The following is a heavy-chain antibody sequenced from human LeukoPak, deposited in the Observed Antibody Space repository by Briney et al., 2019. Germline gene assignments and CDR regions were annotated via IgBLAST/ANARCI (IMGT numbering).Heavy chain of an antibody. Sequence: SETLSLTCSVSGDSVSRSDSYWDWIRQPPGKGLEWIGTIYYSGRTYYSPSLKSRVTLSVDPSNNQFSLNLRSVTAADTALYYCARRRYYDGSGYLEWGQGTLLSVSS. V-gene: IGHV4-39*01. CDR1: GDSVSRSDSY. D-gene: IGHD3-22*01. CDR3: ARRRYYDGSGYLE. J-gene: IGHJ1*01. CDR2: IYYSGRT.